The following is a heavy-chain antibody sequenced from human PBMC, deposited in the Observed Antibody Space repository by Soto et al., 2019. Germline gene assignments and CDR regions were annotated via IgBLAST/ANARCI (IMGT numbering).Heavy chain of an antibody. D-gene: IGHD6-19*01. J-gene: IGHJ4*02. V-gene: IGHV2-5*02. CDR1: GFSLSTSGVG. CDR2: IYWDDDK. Sequence: QITLKESGPTLVKPTQTLTLTCTFSGFSLSTSGVGVGWIRQPPGKALEWLALIYWDDDKRYSPSLKSSLTITKPPPTPHAAPPPPNRAPARTATYDGAHNPGIAVAGSFDYWGQGTLVTVPS. CDR3: AHNPGIAVAGSFDY.